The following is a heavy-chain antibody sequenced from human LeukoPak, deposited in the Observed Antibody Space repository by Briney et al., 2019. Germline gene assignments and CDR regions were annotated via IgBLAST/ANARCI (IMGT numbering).Heavy chain of an antibody. CDR2: ISGDGGST. V-gene: IGHV3-43*02. J-gene: IGHJ4*02. Sequence: GGSLRLXCAASGFTFDDYAMHWVRHAPGKGLEWVSLISGDGGSTYYADSVKGRFTISRDNSKNSLYLQMNSLRTEDTALYYCAKDKVTTLRRGFNYWGQGTLVTVSS. CDR1: GFTFDDYA. CDR3: AKDKVTTLRRGFNY. D-gene: IGHD4-17*01.